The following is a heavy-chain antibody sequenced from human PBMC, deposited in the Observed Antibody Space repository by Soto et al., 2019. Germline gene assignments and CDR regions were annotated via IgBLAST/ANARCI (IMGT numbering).Heavy chain of an antibody. V-gene: IGHV3-23*01. J-gene: IGHJ5*02. Sequence: GGLKRHPSAAVEFKFIGFAIRRILQTPGKGLEWVSAISGSGGSTYYADSVEGRFTISRDNSKNTLYLQMNSLRAEDTAVYYCAKDRVTVVNWFDPWGQGTLVTVSS. D-gene: IGHD2-15*01. CDR3: AKDRVTVVNWFDP. CDR1: EFKFIGFA. CDR2: ISGSGGST.